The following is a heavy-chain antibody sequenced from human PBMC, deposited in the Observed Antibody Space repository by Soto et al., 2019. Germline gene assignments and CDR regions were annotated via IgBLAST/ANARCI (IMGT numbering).Heavy chain of an antibody. J-gene: IGHJ4*02. CDR3: AAGDSSGYYGG. Sequence: VKVSCKASGFTFTSSSVQWVRQARGQRLEWIGWITVGTGNTNYAQKFQERVTITRDMSTSTAYMELSNLRSEDTAVYYCAAGDSSGYYGGWGQGTQVTVSS. CDR2: ITVGTGNT. D-gene: IGHD3-22*01. V-gene: IGHV1-58*01. CDR1: GFTFTSSS.